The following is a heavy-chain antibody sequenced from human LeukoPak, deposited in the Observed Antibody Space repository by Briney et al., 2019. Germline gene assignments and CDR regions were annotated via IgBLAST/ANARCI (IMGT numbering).Heavy chain of an antibody. V-gene: IGHV4-34*01. J-gene: IGHJ4*02. D-gene: IGHD5-24*01. Sequence: PSETLSLTCAVYGGSFSVYYWSWIRQPPGKALEWIGEINHSGSTNYNPSLKSRVTISVDTSKNQFSLKLSSVTAADTAVYYCARPRGYNLSGLGYWGQGTLVTVSS. CDR1: GGSFSVYY. CDR3: ARPRGYNLSGLGY. CDR2: INHSGST.